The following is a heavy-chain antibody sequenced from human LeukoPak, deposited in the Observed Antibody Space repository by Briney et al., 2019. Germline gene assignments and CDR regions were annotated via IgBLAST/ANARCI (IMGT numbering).Heavy chain of an antibody. CDR2: INPNSGGT. J-gene: IGHJ4*02. V-gene: IGHV1-2*02. D-gene: IGHD3-9*01. CDR3: ARAPTGHPFFDY. Sequence: GASVKVSCKASVYTFTGYYMHWVRHAPGQGLEWMGWINPNSGGTNYAQKFQGRVTMTRDTSISTAYMELSRLRSDDTAVYYCARAPTGHPFFDYWGEGTLVTVSS. CDR1: VYTFTGYY.